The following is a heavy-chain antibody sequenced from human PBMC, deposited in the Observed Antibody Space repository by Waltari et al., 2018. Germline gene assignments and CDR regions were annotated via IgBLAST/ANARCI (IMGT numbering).Heavy chain of an antibody. CDR2: LYLGIGVT. Sequence: EVQLVESGGGLVQPGRSLRLSCTGSGFTYGEYAVHWVRQPPGKGLEWVSGLYLGIGVTGYADSVKGRFTISRDNAKNSLNLQMDSLRAEDTAFYYCGKDMSPGGLDNWGQGILVTVSS. CDR3: GKDMSPGGLDN. V-gene: IGHV3-9*01. CDR1: GFTYGEYA. J-gene: IGHJ4*02. D-gene: IGHD2-15*01.